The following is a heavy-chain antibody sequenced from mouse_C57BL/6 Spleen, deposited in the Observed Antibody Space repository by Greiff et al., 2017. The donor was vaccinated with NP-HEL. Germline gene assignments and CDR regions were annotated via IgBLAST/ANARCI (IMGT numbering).Heavy chain of an antibody. D-gene: IGHD1-1*01. CDR3: ARQVITTVVAPGFAY. V-gene: IGHV5-6*01. Sequence: EVKLVESGGDLVKPGGSLKLSCAASGFTFSSYGMSWVRQTPDKRLEWVATISSGGSYTYYPDSVKGRFTISRDNAKNTLYLQMSSLKSEDTAMYYCARQVITTVVAPGFAYWGQGTLVTVSA. CDR1: GFTFSSYG. J-gene: IGHJ3*01. CDR2: ISSGGSYT.